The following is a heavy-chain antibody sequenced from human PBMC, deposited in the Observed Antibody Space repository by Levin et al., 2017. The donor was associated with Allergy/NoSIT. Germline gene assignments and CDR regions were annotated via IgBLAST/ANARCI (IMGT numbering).Heavy chain of an antibody. J-gene: IGHJ6*02. CDR2: ISGSTSYS. CDR1: GFTFSEHY. CDR3: ARGGFPPQRPPTDYQGMDV. D-gene: IGHD3-22*01. Sequence: GGSLRLSCAASGFTFSEHYINWVRQAPGKGLEWVSYISGSTSYSDYADSVKGRFTISRDNANDSVFLQMNSLSAEDTAIYYCARGGFPPQRPPTDYQGMDVWGQGTTVTVSS. V-gene: IGHV3-11*05.